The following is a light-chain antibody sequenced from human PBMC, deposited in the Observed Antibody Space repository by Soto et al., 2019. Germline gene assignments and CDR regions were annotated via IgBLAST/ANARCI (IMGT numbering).Light chain of an antibody. CDR3: CSYAGSYTVV. CDR1: SSDVGGYHY. J-gene: IGLJ2*01. V-gene: IGLV2-11*01. CDR2: DVN. Sequence: QPVLTQPRSVSGSPGQSVTLSCTGTSSDVGGYHYVSWYQHHPGKAPKIIIYDVNKRPSGVPDRFSGSKSGNTASLTISGLQTEDEADYYCCSYAGSYTVVFGGGTKLTVL.